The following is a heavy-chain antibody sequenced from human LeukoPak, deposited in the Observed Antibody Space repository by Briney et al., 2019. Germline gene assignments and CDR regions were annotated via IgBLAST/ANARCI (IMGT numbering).Heavy chain of an antibody. V-gene: IGHV1-69*04. CDR3: ASMYGSGSYSWYGY. CDR2: IIPILGIA. Sequence: GASVKVSCKASGGTFSSYAISWVRQAPGQGLEWMGRIIPILGIANYAQKFQGRVTITADKSTSTAYMELSSLRSEDTAVYYCASMYGSGSYSWYGYWGQGTLVTVSS. CDR1: GGTFSSYA. D-gene: IGHD3-10*01. J-gene: IGHJ4*02.